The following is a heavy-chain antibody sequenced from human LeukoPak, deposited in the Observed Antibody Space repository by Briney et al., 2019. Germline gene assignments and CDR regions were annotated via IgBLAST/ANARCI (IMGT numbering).Heavy chain of an antibody. CDR3: ATDSITQDGYNGFDY. CDR1: GYTLTELS. D-gene: IGHD5-24*01. J-gene: IGHJ4*02. Sequence: ASVKVSCKVSGYTLTELSMHWVRQAPGKGLEWMGGFDPEDGETIYAQKFQGRVTMTEDTSTDTAYMELSSLRSEDTAVYYCATDSITQDGYNGFDYWGQGTLVTVSS. CDR2: FDPEDGET. V-gene: IGHV1-24*01.